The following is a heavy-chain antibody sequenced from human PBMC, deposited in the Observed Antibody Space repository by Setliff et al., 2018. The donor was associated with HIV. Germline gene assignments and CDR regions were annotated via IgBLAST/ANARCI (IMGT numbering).Heavy chain of an antibody. Sequence: ASVKVSCKASGYTFTSYAVNWVRQAPGQGLEWVGWIHTNTGDLTYAQGFTGRFVFSFDTSVSTAYLQISGLKAEDTAVYYCATRGEQLYFYGMDVWGQGTTVTV. V-gene: IGHV7-4-1*02. CDR1: GYTFTSYA. CDR3: ATRGEQLYFYGMDV. CDR2: IHTNTGDL. J-gene: IGHJ6*02. D-gene: IGHD1-26*01.